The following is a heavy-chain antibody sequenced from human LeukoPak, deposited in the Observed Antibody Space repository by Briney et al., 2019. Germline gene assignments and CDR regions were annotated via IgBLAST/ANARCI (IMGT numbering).Heavy chain of an antibody. D-gene: IGHD4-17*01. CDR1: GFTFDDYG. CDR3: ARGDQETTVTANFGY. J-gene: IGHJ4*02. CDR2: INWSGGST. Sequence: GGSLRLSCAASGFTFDDYGMGWVRQAPGKWLEWVFGINWSGGSTGYADSVKGRFTISRDNAKNSLYLQMNSLRAEDTALYYCARGDQETTVTANFGYWGQGTLVTVSS. V-gene: IGHV3-20*04.